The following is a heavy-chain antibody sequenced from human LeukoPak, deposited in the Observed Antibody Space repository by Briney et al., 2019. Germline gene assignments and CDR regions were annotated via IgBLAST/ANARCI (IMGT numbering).Heavy chain of an antibody. CDR1: GFTFSSYG. CDR3: AKGEWAARVLNSAFDI. CDR2: ISYDGSNK. J-gene: IGHJ3*02. V-gene: IGHV3-30*18. Sequence: PGGSLRLSCAASGFTFSSYGMHWVRQAPGKGLEWVAVISYDGSNKYYADSVKGRFTISRDNSKNTLYLQMNSLRAEDTAVYYCAKGEWAARVLNSAFDIWGQGTMVTVSS. D-gene: IGHD6-6*01.